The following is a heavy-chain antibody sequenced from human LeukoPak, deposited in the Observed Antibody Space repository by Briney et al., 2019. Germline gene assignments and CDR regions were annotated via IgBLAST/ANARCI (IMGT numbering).Heavy chain of an antibody. Sequence: GGSLSLSCAASGFTFSDYYMSWIRQPQGKGLEWVSFISSSGSTIYYADYVEGRFTISRDNAKNSLYLQMNRLRAEETVVYYCARGIIWFGELNADIDYWGQGTLVTVSS. V-gene: IGHV3-11*01. J-gene: IGHJ4*02. CDR3: ARGIIWFGELNADIDY. D-gene: IGHD3-10*01. CDR1: GFTFSDYY. CDR2: ISSSGSTI.